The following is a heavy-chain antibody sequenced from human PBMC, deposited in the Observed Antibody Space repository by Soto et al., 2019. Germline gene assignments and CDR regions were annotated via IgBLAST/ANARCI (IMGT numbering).Heavy chain of an antibody. V-gene: IGHV4-31*03. D-gene: IGHD5-18*01. CDR3: ARSGYSYGPNPLLY. CDR2: IYYSGST. CDR1: GGSISSGGYY. Sequence: QVQLQESGPGLVKPSQTLSLTCTVSGGSISSGGYYWRWIRQHPGKGLEWIGYIYYSGSTYYNPSLKSRVTISVDTSKNQCSLKLSSVTAADTAVYYCARSGYSYGPNPLLYWGQGTLVTVSS. J-gene: IGHJ4*02.